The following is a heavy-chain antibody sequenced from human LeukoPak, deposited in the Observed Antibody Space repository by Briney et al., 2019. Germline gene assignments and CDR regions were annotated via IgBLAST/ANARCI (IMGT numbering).Heavy chain of an antibody. Sequence: PSETLSLTCTVSGGSVSSSSYYWGWIPQPPGKGVEWIASIYYSGSTYYNPSLKSRLTISVDTSKNQFSLKLSSVTAADTAVYYCATTMVRGIIIHYWGQGTLVTVSS. V-gene: IGHV4-39*01. D-gene: IGHD3-10*01. CDR1: GGSVSSSSYY. CDR3: ATTMVRGIIIHY. J-gene: IGHJ4*02. CDR2: IYYSGST.